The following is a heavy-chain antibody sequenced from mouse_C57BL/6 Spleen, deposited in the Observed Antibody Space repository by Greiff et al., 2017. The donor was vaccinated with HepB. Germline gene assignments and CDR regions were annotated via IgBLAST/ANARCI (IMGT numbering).Heavy chain of an antibody. V-gene: IGHV5-4*01. CDR2: ISDGGSYT. CDR3: ARGRRGYFEV. J-gene: IGHJ1*03. Sequence: EVQGVESGGGLVKPGGSLKLSCAASGFTFSSYAMSWVRQTPEKRLEWVATISDGGSYTYYPDNVKGRFTISRDNAKNNLYLQMSHLKSEDTAMYYCARGRRGYFEVWGTGTTVTVSS. CDR1: GFTFSSYA.